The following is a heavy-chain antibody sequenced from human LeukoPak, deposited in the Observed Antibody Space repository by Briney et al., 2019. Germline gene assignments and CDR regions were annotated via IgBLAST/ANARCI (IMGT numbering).Heavy chain of an antibody. J-gene: IGHJ5*02. Sequence: SETLSLTCAVYGVSFSGYYWSWIRQPPGKGLEWIGEINHSGSTDYNPSLKSRVTISVDTSKNQFSLKLSSVTAADTAVYYCARDESNYYDSSGSNWLDPWGQGTLVTVSS. V-gene: IGHV4-34*01. CDR3: ARDESNYYDSSGSNWLDP. CDR1: GVSFSGYY. CDR2: INHSGST. D-gene: IGHD3-22*01.